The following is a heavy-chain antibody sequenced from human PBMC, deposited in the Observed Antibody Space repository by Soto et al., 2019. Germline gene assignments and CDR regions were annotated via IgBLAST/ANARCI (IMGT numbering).Heavy chain of an antibody. Sequence: QVQLVESGGGMVQPGRSLRLSCAASGFTFSSYGMHWVRQAPGKGLEWVVVISYDGSNTYYADSVKGRFTISRDNSKNTLYLQMNSLRAEDTAVYYCAKPYSSGCDSFDWWGQGTLVTVSS. CDR1: GFTFSSYG. V-gene: IGHV3-30*18. J-gene: IGHJ4*02. CDR2: ISYDGSNT. CDR3: AKPYSSGCDSFDW. D-gene: IGHD6-19*01.